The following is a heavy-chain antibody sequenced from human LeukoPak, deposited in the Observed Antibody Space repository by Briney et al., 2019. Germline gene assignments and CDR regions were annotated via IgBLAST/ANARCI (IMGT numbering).Heavy chain of an antibody. D-gene: IGHD1-26*01. CDR2: IYYSGST. CDR3: AGLYSGSYYQYFQH. Sequence: SETLSFTCTVSGGSISSSSYYWGWIRQPPGKGLEWIGSIYYSGSTYYNPSLKGRVTISVDTSKNQFSLKLSSVTAADTAVYYYAGLYSGSYYQYFQHWGQGTLVTVSS. J-gene: IGHJ1*01. CDR1: GGSISSSSYY. V-gene: IGHV4-39*01.